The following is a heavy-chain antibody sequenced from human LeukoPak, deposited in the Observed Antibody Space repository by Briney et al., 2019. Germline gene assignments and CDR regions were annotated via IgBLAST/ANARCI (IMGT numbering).Heavy chain of an antibody. J-gene: IGHJ5*02. CDR3: ARDSGTTGEVKFDP. D-gene: IGHD3-10*01. CDR1: GYTFTSYD. CDR2: MNPNSGNT. Sequence: ASVKVSCKASGYTFTSYDINWVRQATGQGLEWMGWMNPNSGNTGYAQKFQGRVTITADKSTSTAYMELSSLRSEDTAVYYCARDSGTTGEVKFDPWGQGTLVTVSS. V-gene: IGHV1-8*01.